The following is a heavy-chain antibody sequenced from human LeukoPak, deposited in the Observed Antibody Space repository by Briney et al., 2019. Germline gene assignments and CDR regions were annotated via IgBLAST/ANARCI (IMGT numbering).Heavy chain of an antibody. CDR3: ARDLGDY. Sequence: GGSLRLSCAASGFTVSSNYMSWVRQAPGKGLEWVSYISSTSTTIYYADSVKGRFTISRDNAKNSLYLQMNSLRDEDTALYYCARDLGDYWGQGTLVTVSS. D-gene: IGHD3-3*01. V-gene: IGHV3-48*02. CDR1: GFTVSSNY. CDR2: ISSTSTTI. J-gene: IGHJ4*02.